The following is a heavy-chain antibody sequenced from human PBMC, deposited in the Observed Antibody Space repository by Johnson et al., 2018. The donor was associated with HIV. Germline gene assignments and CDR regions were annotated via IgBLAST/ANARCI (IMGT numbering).Heavy chain of an antibody. J-gene: IGHJ3*02. CDR3: ARDRGGSGGKGSFDI. Sequence: VQLVESGGGVVRPGGSLRLSCAASGITFDDYGMSWVRQAPGKGLEWVSGINWNGGSTGYADSVKGRFTISRDNAKNSLYLKMNSLRAEDTALYYCARDRGGSGGKGSFDIWGQGTMVTVSS. CDR1: GITFDDYG. V-gene: IGHV3-20*04. CDR2: INWNGGST. D-gene: IGHD4-23*01.